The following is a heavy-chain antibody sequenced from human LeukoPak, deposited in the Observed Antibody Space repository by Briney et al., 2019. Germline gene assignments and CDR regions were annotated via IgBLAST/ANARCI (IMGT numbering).Heavy chain of an antibody. J-gene: IGHJ4*02. V-gene: IGHV3-33*01. D-gene: IGHD2-15*01. CDR2: IWYDGSNK. Sequence: GGSLRLSCAASGFTFSSYGMHWVRQAPGKGLEWVAVIWYDGSNKYYADSVKGRFTISRDNSKNTLYLQMNSLRAEDTAVYYCARDLQEAVVAATPGDYWGQGTLATVSS. CDR3: ARDLQEAVVAATPGDY. CDR1: GFTFSSYG.